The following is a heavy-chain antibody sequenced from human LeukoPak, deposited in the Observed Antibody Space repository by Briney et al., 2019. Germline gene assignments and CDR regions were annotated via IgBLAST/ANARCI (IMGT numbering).Heavy chain of an antibody. Sequence: GASVKVSCKASGGTFSSYAISWVRQAPGQGVEWMGRIIPILGIANYAQKFQGRVTITADKSTSTAYMELSSLRSEDTAVYYCARDRTVVVPAAIPFDYWGQGTLVTVSS. D-gene: IGHD2-2*01. CDR1: GGTFSSYA. V-gene: IGHV1-69*04. CDR2: IIPILGIA. J-gene: IGHJ4*02. CDR3: ARDRTVVVPAAIPFDY.